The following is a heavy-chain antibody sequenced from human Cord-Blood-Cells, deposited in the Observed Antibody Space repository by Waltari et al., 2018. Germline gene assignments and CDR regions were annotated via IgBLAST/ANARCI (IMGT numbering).Heavy chain of an antibody. J-gene: IGHJ3*02. D-gene: IGHD4-17*01. CDR1: GFTVSSNY. CDR3: ARESRGDYDAFDI. V-gene: IGHV3-53*02. Sequence: EVQLVETGGGLIQPGGSLRLSCAASGFTVSSNYMSWVRQASGKGLGWVSFIYSGGRTSYADSVKGRFTISRDNSKNTLYLQMNSLRAEDTAVYYCARESRGDYDAFDIWGQGTMVTVSS. CDR2: IYSGGRT.